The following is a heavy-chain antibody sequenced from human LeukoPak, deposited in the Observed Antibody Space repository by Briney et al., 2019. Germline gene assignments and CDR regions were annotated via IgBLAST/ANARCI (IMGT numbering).Heavy chain of an antibody. CDR2: IYYSGST. CDR1: GGSISSYY. Sequence: SEILSLTCTVSGGSISSYYWSWIRQPPGKGLEWIGYIYYSGSTNYNPSLKSRVTISVDTSKNQFSLKLSSVTAADTAVYYCARVEMATFHFDYWGQGTLVTVSS. V-gene: IGHV4-59*01. CDR3: ARVEMATFHFDY. D-gene: IGHD5-24*01. J-gene: IGHJ4*02.